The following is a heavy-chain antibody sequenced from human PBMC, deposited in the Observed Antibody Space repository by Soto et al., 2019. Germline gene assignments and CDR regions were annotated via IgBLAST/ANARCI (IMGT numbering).Heavy chain of an antibody. CDR1: GGSINSYF. V-gene: IGHV4-59*01. D-gene: IGHD3-10*01. CDR2: IYYSGST. Sequence: PSETLSLTCTVSGGSINSYFWSWMRQSPGKGLEWIGHIYYSGSTSYSPSLKSRVSISVDTSKNQFSLEVHSVTAADTAVYYCARAGTNMVQFDYWGQGTLVTVSS. CDR3: ARAGTNMVQFDY. J-gene: IGHJ4*02.